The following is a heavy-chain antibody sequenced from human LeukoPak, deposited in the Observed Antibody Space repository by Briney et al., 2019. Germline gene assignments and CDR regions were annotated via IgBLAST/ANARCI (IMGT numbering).Heavy chain of an antibody. CDR2: INWNGGST. CDR3: ARAAPTRTLIGSGADY. D-gene: IGHD3-22*01. J-gene: IGHJ4*02. V-gene: IGHV3-20*04. CDR1: GFTFDDYG. Sequence: GGSLRLSCAASGFTFDDYGMSWVRQAPGKGLEWVSGINWNGGSTGYADSVKGRFTISRDNAKKSLYLQVNSLRAEDTAVYYCARAAPTRTLIGSGADYWGQGTLVTVSS.